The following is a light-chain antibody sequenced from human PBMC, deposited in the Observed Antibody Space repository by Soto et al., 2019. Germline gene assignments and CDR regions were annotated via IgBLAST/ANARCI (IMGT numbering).Light chain of an antibody. CDR2: EVS. V-gene: IGLV2-23*02. CDR1: SSDVGSYNL. CDR3: CSYAGSSTYVV. Sequence: QSALTQPASVSGSPGQSITISCTGTSSDVGSYNLVSWYQQHPGKAPKFMIYEVSKRPSGVSNRFSGSKSGNTASLTISGLQAEDDADYYCCSYAGSSTYVVFGGGTKLTVL. J-gene: IGLJ2*01.